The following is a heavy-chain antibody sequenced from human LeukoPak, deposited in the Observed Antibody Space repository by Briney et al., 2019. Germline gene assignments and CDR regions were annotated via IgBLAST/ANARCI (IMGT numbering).Heavy chain of an antibody. CDR1: GGSFSGYY. Sequence: KPSETLSLTCAVYGGSFSGYYWSWVRQPPGKGLEWIGEINHSGSTNYNPSLKSRVTISVDTSKNQFSLKLSSVAAADTAVYYCATARRSGSFGYWGQGTLVTVSS. D-gene: IGHD3-10*01. CDR3: ATARRSGSFGY. CDR2: INHSGST. J-gene: IGHJ4*02. V-gene: IGHV4-34*01.